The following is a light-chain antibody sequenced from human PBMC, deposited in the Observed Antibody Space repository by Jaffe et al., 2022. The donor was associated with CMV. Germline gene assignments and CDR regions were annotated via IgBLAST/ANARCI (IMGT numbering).Light chain of an antibody. CDR2: GAS. CDR3: QQYNTWPRFA. J-gene: IGKJ4*01. CDR1: QSVSSN. Sequence: EIVMTQSPATLSMSPGERATLSCRASQSVSSNLAWYQQQPGQAPRLLIYGASTRATGIPARFSGSGSGTEFTLTISSLQSEDFAVYYCQQYNTWPRFAFGGGTKVEIK. V-gene: IGKV3-15*01.